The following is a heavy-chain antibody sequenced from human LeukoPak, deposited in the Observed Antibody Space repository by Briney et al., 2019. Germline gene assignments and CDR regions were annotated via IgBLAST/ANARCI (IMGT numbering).Heavy chain of an antibody. V-gene: IGHV3-13*01. CDR1: GFTFSDYD. J-gene: IGHJ4*02. Sequence: GGSLRLSCAASGFTFSDYDMYWVRQSTGKGLEWVSAIGTAGDTYYPGSVKGRFTISRENAKNSLYLQMNSLRVGDTAVYYCVRGPYCSGGSCNGHFDYWGQGTLDTASS. CDR2: IGTAGDT. CDR3: VRGPYCSGGSCNGHFDY. D-gene: IGHD2-15*01.